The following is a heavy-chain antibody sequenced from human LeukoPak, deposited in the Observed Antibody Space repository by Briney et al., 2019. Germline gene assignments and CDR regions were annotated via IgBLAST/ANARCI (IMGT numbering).Heavy chain of an antibody. CDR3: ARAGPTWVGGYYYYGMDV. D-gene: IGHD2/OR15-2a*01. CDR1: GYTFTGYY. Sequence: ASVKVSCKASGYTFTGYYMHWVRQAPGQGLEWMGWINPNSGGTNYAQKFQGRVTMTRDTSISTAYMELSRLRSDDTAVYYCARAGPTWVGGYYYYGMDVWGQGTTVTVSS. J-gene: IGHJ6*02. CDR2: INPNSGGT. V-gene: IGHV1-2*02.